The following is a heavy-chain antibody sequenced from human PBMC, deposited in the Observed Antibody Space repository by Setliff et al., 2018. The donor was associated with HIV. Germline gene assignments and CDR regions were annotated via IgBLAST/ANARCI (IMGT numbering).Heavy chain of an antibody. J-gene: IGHJ3*02. CDR1: GFTFSSYW. CDR2: IKQDGTEK. Sequence: GGSLRLSCAASGFTFSSYWVNWVRQAPGKGLEWVANIKQDGTEKYYVDSVKGRFTISRDNAKTSLQLQMNSLRVEDTGIYYCEREAGYGGGDSALDIWGQGTMVTVSS. CDR3: EREAGYGGGDSALDI. V-gene: IGHV3-7*01. D-gene: IGHD4-17*01.